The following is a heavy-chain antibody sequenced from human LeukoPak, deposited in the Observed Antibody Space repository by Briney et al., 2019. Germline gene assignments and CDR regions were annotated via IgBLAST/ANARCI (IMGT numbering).Heavy chain of an antibody. CDR2: ISGSGNTT. D-gene: IGHD2-15*01. CDR3: ATSRAVVVVAATPYYFDN. Sequence: QPGGSLRLSCAASGLSFSSYAMNWVRQAPGKGLEWVSTISGSGNTTSYAASVQGRFTISRDNSKNTLYLQMNSLRTEDTAVYYCATSRAVVVVAATPYYFDNWGQGTLVTVSS. CDR1: GLSFSSYA. J-gene: IGHJ4*02. V-gene: IGHV3-23*01.